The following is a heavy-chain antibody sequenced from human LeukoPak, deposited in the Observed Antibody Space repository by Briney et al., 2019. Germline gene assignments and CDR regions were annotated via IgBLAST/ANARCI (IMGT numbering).Heavy chain of an antibody. CDR1: GGTFSSYA. CDR2: IIPIFGTA. V-gene: IGHV1-69*05. Sequence: SVKVSCKASGGTFSSYAISWVRQAPGQGLEWMGRIIPIFGTANYAQKFQGRVTITTDESTSTAYMELSSLRSEDTAVYYCARVKYYYDSSGYPDIWGQGTMVTVSS. J-gene: IGHJ3*02. CDR3: ARVKYYYDSSGYPDI. D-gene: IGHD3-22*01.